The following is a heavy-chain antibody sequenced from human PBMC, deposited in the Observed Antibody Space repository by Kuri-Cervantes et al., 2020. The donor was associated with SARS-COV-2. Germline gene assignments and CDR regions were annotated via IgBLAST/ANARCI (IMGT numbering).Heavy chain of an antibody. J-gene: IGHJ6*02. CDR3: AKAISNYPSYYYYGMDV. CDR1: GLTFSSYW. Sequence: GGSLRLSCAASGLTFSSYWMHWVRQAPGKGLVWVSRINSDGSSTSYADSVKGRFTISRDNAKNTLYLQMNSLRAEDTAVYYCAKAISNYPSYYYYGMDVWGQGTTVTVSS. V-gene: IGHV3-74*01. CDR2: INSDGSST. D-gene: IGHD4-11*01.